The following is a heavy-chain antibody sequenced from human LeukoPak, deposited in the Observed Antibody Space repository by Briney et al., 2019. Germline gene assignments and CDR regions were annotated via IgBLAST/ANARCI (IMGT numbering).Heavy chain of an antibody. CDR3: ARDARYSYGSYYMDV. J-gene: IGHJ6*03. Sequence: PSETLSLICTVSGGSISSYYWSWIRQPAGKGLEWIGHIYTSGSTNYNPSLKSRVTMSVDTSKNQFSLKLTSVTAADTAVYYCARDARYSYGSYYMDVWGKGTTVTVSS. V-gene: IGHV4-4*07. CDR1: GGSISSYY. D-gene: IGHD5-18*01. CDR2: IYTSGST.